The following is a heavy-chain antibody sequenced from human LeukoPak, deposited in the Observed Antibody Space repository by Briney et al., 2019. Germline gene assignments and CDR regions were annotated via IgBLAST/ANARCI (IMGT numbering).Heavy chain of an antibody. D-gene: IGHD5-24*01. Sequence: ASLKVSCKASGYTFTDYYMHWVRQAPGHGLEWMGWINPHSGGTNSEQNFQGRVTMSRDTSISTVYMELSRLRSDDTALYYCAREGVIGDGYNFFDYWGQGTLVTVSS. CDR3: AREGVIGDGYNFFDY. V-gene: IGHV1-2*02. J-gene: IGHJ4*02. CDR1: GYTFTDYY. CDR2: INPHSGGT.